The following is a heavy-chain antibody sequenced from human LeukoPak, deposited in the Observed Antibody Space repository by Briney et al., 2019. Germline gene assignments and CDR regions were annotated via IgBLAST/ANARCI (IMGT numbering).Heavy chain of an antibody. CDR2: IYYSGST. CDR1: CVSISSYY. Sequence: PSETLSLTCTGSCVSISSYYWSWIRQPPGKGLEWIGYIYYSGSTNYNPSLKSRVTISVDTSKNQFSLKLSSVTAADTAVYYCARDRTPPDDYYYYGMDVWGQGTTVTVSS. J-gene: IGHJ6*02. CDR3: ARDRTPPDDYYYYGMDV. V-gene: IGHV4-59*01. D-gene: IGHD2-15*01.